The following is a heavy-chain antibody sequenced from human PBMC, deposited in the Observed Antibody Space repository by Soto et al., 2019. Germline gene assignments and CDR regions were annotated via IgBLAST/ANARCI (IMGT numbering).Heavy chain of an antibody. CDR3: AKDHHGYSSSWYYFDY. Sequence: VQLLESGGGLVQPGGSLRLSCAASGFTFSSYAMSWVRQAPGKGLEWVSAISGSGGSTYYADSVKGRFTISRDNSKNTLYLQMNSLRAEDTAVYYCAKDHHGYSSSWYYFDYWGQGTLVTVSS. D-gene: IGHD6-13*01. CDR2: ISGSGGST. CDR1: GFTFSSYA. J-gene: IGHJ4*02. V-gene: IGHV3-23*01.